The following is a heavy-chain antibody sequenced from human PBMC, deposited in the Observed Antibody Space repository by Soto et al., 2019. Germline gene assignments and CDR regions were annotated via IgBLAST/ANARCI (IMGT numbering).Heavy chain of an antibody. CDR1: GGTFSSYT. CDR2: IIPILGIA. CDR3: ARDNAAHPSYYGMDV. J-gene: IGHJ6*02. D-gene: IGHD2-15*01. Sequence: QVQLVQSGAEVKKPGSSVKVSCKASGGTFSSYTISWVRQAPGQGLEWMGRIIPILGIANYAQKFQGRVTITADKSTSTAYMELSSLRSENTAVYYCARDNAAHPSYYGMDVWGQGTTVTVSS. V-gene: IGHV1-69*08.